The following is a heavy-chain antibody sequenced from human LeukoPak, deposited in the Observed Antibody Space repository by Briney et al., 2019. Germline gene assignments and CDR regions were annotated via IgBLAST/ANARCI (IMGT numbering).Heavy chain of an antibody. V-gene: IGHV3-53*01. CDR3: ARVPVAGTFPIGYMDV. CDR2: IYSGGST. D-gene: IGHD6-19*01. J-gene: IGHJ6*03. Sequence: GGSLRLXCAASGFTVSSNYMSWVHQAPGKGLGWVSVIYSGGSTYYADSVKGRFTLSRDNSKNTLYLQMNSLRAEDTAVYYCARVPVAGTFPIGYMDVWGKGTTVTVSS. CDR1: GFTVSSNY.